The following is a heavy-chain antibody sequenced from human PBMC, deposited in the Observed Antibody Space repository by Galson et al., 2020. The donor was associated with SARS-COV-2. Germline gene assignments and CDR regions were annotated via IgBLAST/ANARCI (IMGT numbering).Heavy chain of an antibody. J-gene: IGHJ4*02. D-gene: IGHD3-10*02. CDR2: ISSKGSSS. Sequence: GESLKISCAASGFSGFTFSSYAMHWVRQAPGKGLEYVSAISSKGSSSHYANSVKGRFTISRDNLKNTLYLQMESLRAEDTAMYYCAGGGYGRGYVRYWGQGTLVTVSS. CDR3: AGGGYGRGYVRY. CDR1: GFSGFTFSSYA. V-gene: IGHV3-64*01.